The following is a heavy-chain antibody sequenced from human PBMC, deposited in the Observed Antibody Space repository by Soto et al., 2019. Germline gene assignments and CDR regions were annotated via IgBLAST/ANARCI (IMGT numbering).Heavy chain of an antibody. CDR2: IYYSGST. Sequence: PSETLSLTCTVSGGSVSSGSYYWSWIRQPPGKGLEWIGYIYYSGSTNYNPSLKGRATISVDTSKNQFSLKLSSVTAADTAVYYCARDVIAAAGSYFYYGMGVWGQGTTVTVSS. J-gene: IGHJ6*02. CDR1: GGSVSSGSYY. V-gene: IGHV4-61*01. D-gene: IGHD6-13*01. CDR3: ARDVIAAAGSYFYYGMGV.